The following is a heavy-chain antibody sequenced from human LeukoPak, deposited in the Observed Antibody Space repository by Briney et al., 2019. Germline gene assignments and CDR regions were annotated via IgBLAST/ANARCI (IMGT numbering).Heavy chain of an antibody. D-gene: IGHD5-18*01. CDR3: ARGSRGYSYG. J-gene: IGHJ4*02. Sequence: QTSETLSLTCTVSGASVSSGSYYWSWLRQPPGKGLEWIGYIYYSGSTNYNPSLKSRVTISVDTSKNQFSLKLSSVTAADTAVYYCARGSRGYSYGWGQGTLVTVSS. V-gene: IGHV4-61*01. CDR2: IYYSGST. CDR1: GASVSSGSYY.